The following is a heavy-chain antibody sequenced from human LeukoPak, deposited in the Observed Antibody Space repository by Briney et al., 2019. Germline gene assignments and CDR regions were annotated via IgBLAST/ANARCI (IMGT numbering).Heavy chain of an antibody. CDR3: AKGSAYDFWSGYHPFDY. Sequence: GGSLRLSCAASGFTFSSYAMSWVRQAPGKGLEWVSAISGSGGSTYYADSVKGRFTISRDSSKNTLYLQMNSLRAEDTAVYYCAKGSAYDFWSGYHPFDYWGQGTLVTVSS. V-gene: IGHV3-23*01. D-gene: IGHD3-3*01. J-gene: IGHJ4*02. CDR2: ISGSGGST. CDR1: GFTFSSYA.